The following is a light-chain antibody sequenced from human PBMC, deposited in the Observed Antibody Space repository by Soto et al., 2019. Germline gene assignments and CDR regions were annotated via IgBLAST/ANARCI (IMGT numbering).Light chain of an antibody. CDR2: GAS. J-gene: IGKJ5*01. Sequence: QSPATLSVSPGDRVTLSCRASQSVTTNLAWYQQKPGQAPRLLIYGASTRAPRIPARFSGSGSVTEFTLTISSLQSEDFAVYYCQQYNIWPPITFGQGTRLVIK. CDR3: QQYNIWPPIT. V-gene: IGKV3-15*01. CDR1: QSVTTN.